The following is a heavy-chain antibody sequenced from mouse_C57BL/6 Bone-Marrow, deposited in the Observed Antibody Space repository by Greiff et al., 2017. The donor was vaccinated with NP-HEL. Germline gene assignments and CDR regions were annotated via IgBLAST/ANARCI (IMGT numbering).Heavy chain of an antibody. CDR3: AKGSSCFDY. CDR1: GYTFTDYY. V-gene: IGHV1-76*01. J-gene: IGHJ2*01. Sequence: QVQLQQSGAGLVRPGASVTLSCTASGYTFTDYYINWVKLRPGQGLQWFASIYPGSGNTYYNETFKGQATLTAEKTSSTAYMQLSSLTSEDAAVYYCAKGSSCFDYWGQGTPLTVSS. CDR2: IYPGSGNT. D-gene: IGHD1-1*01.